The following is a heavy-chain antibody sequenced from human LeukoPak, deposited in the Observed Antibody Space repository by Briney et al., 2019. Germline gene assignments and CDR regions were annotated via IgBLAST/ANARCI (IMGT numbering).Heavy chain of an antibody. J-gene: IGHJ4*02. D-gene: IGHD3-16*01. V-gene: IGHV1-8*01. CDR1: GYTFTSYD. CDR3: ARVYYDYGTYYFDY. CDR2: MNPNSGNT. Sequence: GASVKVSCKASGYTFTSYDINWVRQATGQGLEWMGWMNPNSGNTGYAQKFQGRVTMTRNTSISTAYMELSSLRSEDTAVYYCARVYYDYGTYYFDYWGQGTLVTVSS.